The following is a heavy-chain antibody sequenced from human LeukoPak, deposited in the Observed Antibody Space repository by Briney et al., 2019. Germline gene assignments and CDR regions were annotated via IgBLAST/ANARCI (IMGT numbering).Heavy chain of an antibody. V-gene: IGHV1-2*02. J-gene: IGHJ4*02. Sequence: GASVKVSCKASGYTFTGYYMHWVRQAPGQGLEWMGWVNPNSGGTNYAQKVQGRVTMTRDTSISTAHMELSRLRSDDTAVYYCARDLAAAGNAAFDYWGQGTLVTVSS. D-gene: IGHD6-13*01. CDR1: GYTFTGYY. CDR3: ARDLAAAGNAAFDY. CDR2: VNPNSGGT.